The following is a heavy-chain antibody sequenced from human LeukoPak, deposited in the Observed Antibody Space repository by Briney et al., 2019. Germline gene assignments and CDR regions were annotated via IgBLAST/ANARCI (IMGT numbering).Heavy chain of an antibody. CDR2: ISGSGDST. CDR1: GFTFSSYA. Sequence: GGSLRLSCAASGFTFSSYAMSWVRQAPGKGLEWVSLISGSGDSTYYTDSVKGRFTISRDNSKNTLYLQMNTLRAEDTALYYCANDFDYWGQGTLVTVSS. J-gene: IGHJ4*02. V-gene: IGHV3-23*01. CDR3: ANDFDY.